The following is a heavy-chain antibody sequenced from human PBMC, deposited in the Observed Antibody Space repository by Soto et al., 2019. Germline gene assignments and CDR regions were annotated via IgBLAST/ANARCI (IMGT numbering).Heavy chain of an antibody. CDR1: GGSISNSTYY. Sequence: PENLSLTCTVSGGSISNSTYYCGWNRTPPGKGLEWIGSIYYSGSTYYNPSLKSRVTISVDTSKNQFSLKLSSVTAADTAVYYCARPSGSYLYYFDYWGQGTLVTVSS. D-gene: IGHD1-26*01. J-gene: IGHJ4*02. CDR2: IYYSGST. CDR3: ARPSGSYLYYFDY. V-gene: IGHV4-39*01.